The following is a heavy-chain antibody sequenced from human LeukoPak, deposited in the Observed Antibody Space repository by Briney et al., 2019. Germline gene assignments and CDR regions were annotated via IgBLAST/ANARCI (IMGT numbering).Heavy chain of an antibody. CDR3: ARDAGFPYYDSSGYYLGTFDY. J-gene: IGHJ4*02. CDR2: INPSGGST. Sequence: ASVKVSCKASGYTFTSYYMHWVRQAPGQGLEWMGIINPSGGSTSYAQKFQGRVTMTRDTSTSTVYMELSSLRSEDTAVYYCARDAGFPYYDSSGYYLGTFDYWGQGTLVTVSS. CDR1: GYTFTSYY. D-gene: IGHD3-22*01. V-gene: IGHV1-46*01.